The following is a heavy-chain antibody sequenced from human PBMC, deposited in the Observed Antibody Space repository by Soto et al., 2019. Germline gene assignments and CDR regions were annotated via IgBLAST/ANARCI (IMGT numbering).Heavy chain of an antibody. CDR1: GFTFGDYA. V-gene: IGHV3-49*04. D-gene: IGHD3-16*01. CDR3: TRASSLDFGF. Sequence: LRLSCTTSGFTFGDYALSWVRQAPGKGLEWVGFIRRNAYGGTTDYAASVKGRFTISRDDSKSIAYLQMNSLRTEDTALYYCTRASSLDFGFWGQGTLVTVS. CDR2: IRRNAYGGTT. J-gene: IGHJ4*02.